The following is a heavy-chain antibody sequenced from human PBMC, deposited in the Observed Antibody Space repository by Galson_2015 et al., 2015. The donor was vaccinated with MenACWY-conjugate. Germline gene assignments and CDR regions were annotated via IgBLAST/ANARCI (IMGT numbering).Heavy chain of an antibody. V-gene: IGHV5-51*01. J-gene: IGHJ6*02. CDR1: GYYFTSYW. Sequence: QSGAEVKQPGESLKISCTGSGYYFTSYWITWVRQIPGKGLEWMGLISPGDSNTRYSLSFQGQVTISADKSISTAYLQWSSLKASDTAMYYCARHPPGGRGMDVWGQGTTVTVSS. CDR2: ISPGDSNT. D-gene: IGHD1-26*01. CDR3: ARHPPGGRGMDV.